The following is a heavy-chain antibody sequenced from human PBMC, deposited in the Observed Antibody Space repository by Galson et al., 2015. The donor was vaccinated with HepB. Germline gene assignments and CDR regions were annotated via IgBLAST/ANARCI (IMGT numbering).Heavy chain of an antibody. Sequence: SVKVSCKASGYTFTGYYMHWVRQAPGQGLEWMGIINPSGGSTSYAQKFQGRVTMTRDTSTSTVYMELSSLRSEDTAVYYCAREEQWELLIYYYGMDVWGQGTTVTVSS. CDR1: GYTFTGYY. J-gene: IGHJ6*02. D-gene: IGHD1-26*01. V-gene: IGHV1-46*01. CDR2: INPSGGST. CDR3: AREEQWELLIYYYGMDV.